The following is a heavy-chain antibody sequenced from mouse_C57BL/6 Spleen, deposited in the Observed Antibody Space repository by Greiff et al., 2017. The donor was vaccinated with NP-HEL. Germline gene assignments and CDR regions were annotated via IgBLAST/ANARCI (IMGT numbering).Heavy chain of an antibody. Sequence: VQLQQPGAELVKPGASVKLSCKASGYTFTSYWMHWVKQRPGQGLEWIGMIHPNSGSTNYNEKFKSKATLTVDKSSSTAYMQLSSLTSEDSAVYYCARGVTTGVERYYAMDYWGQGTSVTVSS. CDR3: ARGVTTGVERYYAMDY. D-gene: IGHD1-1*01. J-gene: IGHJ4*01. V-gene: IGHV1-64*01. CDR1: GYTFTSYW. CDR2: IHPNSGST.